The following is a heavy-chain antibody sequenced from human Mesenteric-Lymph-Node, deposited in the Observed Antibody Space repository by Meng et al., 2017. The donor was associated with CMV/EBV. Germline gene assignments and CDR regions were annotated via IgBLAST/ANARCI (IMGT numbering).Heavy chain of an antibody. CDR3: ARDPRESQLLEQVFDH. CDR2: ISYDGSNK. J-gene: IGHJ4*02. V-gene: IGHV3-30-3*01. Sequence: SGFAFGTYAMHWFRQVPGKGLEWVAVISYDGSNKYYADSLKGRFTISRDNSKNTMYPQMNSLRAEDTAVYYCARDPRESQLLEQVFDHWGQGTLVTVSS. CDR1: GFAFGTYA. D-gene: IGHD2-2*01.